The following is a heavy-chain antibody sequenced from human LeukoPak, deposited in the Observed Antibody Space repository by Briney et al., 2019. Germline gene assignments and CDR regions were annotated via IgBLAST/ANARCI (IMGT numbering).Heavy chain of an antibody. Sequence: GGSLRLSCAASGFTFSSYAMSWVRQAPGKGLEWVSAISGSGGSTYYADSVKGRFTISRDNSKNTLYLQMNSLRAEDTAVYYCAKDTEATDCGGDCYSPFDYWGQGTLVTVSS. CDR2: ISGSGGST. D-gene: IGHD2-21*02. V-gene: IGHV3-23*01. J-gene: IGHJ4*02. CDR3: AKDTEATDCGGDCYSPFDY. CDR1: GFTFSSYA.